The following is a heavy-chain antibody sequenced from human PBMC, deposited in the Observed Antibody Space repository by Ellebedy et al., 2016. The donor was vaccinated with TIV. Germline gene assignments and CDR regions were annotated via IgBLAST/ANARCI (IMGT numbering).Heavy chain of an antibody. CDR2: ISGSGDST. J-gene: IGHJ3*02. Sequence: GESLKISCAASGLTFSSHAMSWVRQAPGKGLEWVSSISGSGDSTYYADSVKGRFTISRDNSKNMLYLQMNSLRAEDTAVYYCAKGVSRITMIVVPKGYAFDIWGQGTMVTVSS. CDR1: GLTFSSHA. D-gene: IGHD3-22*01. V-gene: IGHV3-23*01. CDR3: AKGVSRITMIVVPKGYAFDI.